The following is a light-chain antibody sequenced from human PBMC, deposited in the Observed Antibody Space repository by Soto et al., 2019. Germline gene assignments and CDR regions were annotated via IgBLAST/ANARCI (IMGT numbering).Light chain of an antibody. CDR3: QQYGSSPPYT. J-gene: IGKJ2*01. CDR1: QTVSSSY. V-gene: IGKV3-20*01. Sequence: EIVLTQSPGTLSLSPGERVTLSCWASQTVSSSYLAWYQQKPGQAPRLLIYGTSSRATGIPDRFSGSGSGTDFTLTISRLEPEDFAVYYCQQYGSSPPYTFGQGTKLEIK. CDR2: GTS.